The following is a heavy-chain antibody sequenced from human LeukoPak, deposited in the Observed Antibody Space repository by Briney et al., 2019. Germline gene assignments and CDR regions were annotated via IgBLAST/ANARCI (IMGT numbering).Heavy chain of an antibody. J-gene: IGHJ3*02. CDR2: IIPIFGTA. CDR3: ARGVVCSPAQSTSCQWGDAFDI. Sequence: SVKVSCKASGGTFSSYAISWVRQAPGQGLEWMGGIIPIFGTANYAQKFQGRVTITADESTSTAYMELSSLRSEDTAVYYCARGVVCSPAQSTSCQWGDAFDIWGQGTMVTVSS. D-gene: IGHD2-2*01. V-gene: IGHV1-69*13. CDR1: GGTFSSYA.